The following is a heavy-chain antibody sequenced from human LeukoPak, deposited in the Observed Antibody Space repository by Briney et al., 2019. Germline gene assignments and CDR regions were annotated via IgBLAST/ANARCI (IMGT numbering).Heavy chain of an antibody. Sequence: ASVKVSCKASGYTFTSYDINWVRQATGQGLEWMGWMNPNSGNIGYAQKFQGRVTITRNTSISTAYMELSSLRSDDTAVYYCARDRTLSLDYWGQGTLLTVSS. CDR1: GYTFTSYD. CDR2: MNPNSGNI. J-gene: IGHJ4*02. CDR3: ARDRTLSLDY. D-gene: IGHD3-16*02. V-gene: IGHV1-8*03.